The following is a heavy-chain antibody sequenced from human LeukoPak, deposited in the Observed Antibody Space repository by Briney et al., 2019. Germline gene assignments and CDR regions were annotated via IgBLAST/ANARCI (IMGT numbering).Heavy chain of an antibody. V-gene: IGHV1-18*01. D-gene: IGHD3-22*01. Sequence: GASVKVSCKASGYTFTSYGISWVRQAPGQGLEWMGWISGYNGYTHYAHNLQGRVTMTTDTSTSTAYMERRSLRSDDTAVYYCARDEARYSSGYYPNWFDPWGQGTLVTVSS. J-gene: IGHJ5*02. CDR1: GYTFTSYG. CDR2: ISGYNGYT. CDR3: ARDEARYSSGYYPNWFDP.